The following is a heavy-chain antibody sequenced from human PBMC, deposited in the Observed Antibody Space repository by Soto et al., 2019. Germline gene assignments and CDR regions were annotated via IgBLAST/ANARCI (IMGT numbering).Heavy chain of an antibody. CDR3: ARGGPGVVVVAATYDY. D-gene: IGHD2-15*01. CDR2: INHSGST. V-gene: IGHV4-34*01. J-gene: IGHJ4*02. CDR1: GGSFSGYY. Sequence: SETLSLTCAVYGGSFSGYYWSWIRQPPGKGLEWIGEINHSGSTNYNPSLKSRVTISVDTSKNQFSLKLSSVTAADTAVYYCARGGPGVVVVAATYDYWGQGTLVTVSS.